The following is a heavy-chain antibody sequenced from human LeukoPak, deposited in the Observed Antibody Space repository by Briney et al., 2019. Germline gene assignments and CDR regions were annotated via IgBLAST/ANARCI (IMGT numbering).Heavy chain of an antibody. CDR2: ISYDGSNK. V-gene: IGHV3-30*03. D-gene: IGHD2-2*01. CDR1: GFTFSSYG. J-gene: IGHJ4*02. Sequence: GRSLRLSCAASGFTFSSYGMHWVRQAPGKGLEWVAVISYDGSNKYYADSVKGRFTISRDNSKNTLYLQMNRLRAEDTAVYYCAREGCSSTSCYVPVIWGQGTLVTVSS. CDR3: AREGCSSTSCYVPVI.